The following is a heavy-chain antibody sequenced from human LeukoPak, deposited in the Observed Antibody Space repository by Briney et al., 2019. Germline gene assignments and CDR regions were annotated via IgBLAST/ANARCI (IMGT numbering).Heavy chain of an antibody. J-gene: IGHJ6*02. V-gene: IGHV4-4*07. CDR3: ARGGKYQAGMDV. CDR2: IYTSGNT. D-gene: IGHD2-2*01. Sequence: KPSETLSLTCAVSGGSISSYYWNWIRQPAGKGLEWIGRIYTSGNTNYNPSLKSRVAMSVDTSKNHFSLNLTSVTAADTAVYYCARGGKYQAGMDVWGQGTTVTVSS. CDR1: GGSISSYY.